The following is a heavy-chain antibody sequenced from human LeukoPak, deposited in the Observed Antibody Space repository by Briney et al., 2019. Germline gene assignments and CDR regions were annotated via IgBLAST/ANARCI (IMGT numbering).Heavy chain of an antibody. Sequence: PSETLSLTCAVYGGSFSGYYWSWIRQPPGKGLEWIGEINHSGSTNYNPSLKSRVTISVDTSKNQFSLKLSSVTAADTAVYYCARIKNYYDSSGYFWIRGDEFDYWGQGTLVTVSS. CDR1: GGSFSGYY. D-gene: IGHD3-22*01. CDR3: ARIKNYYDSSGYFWIRGDEFDY. V-gene: IGHV4-34*01. J-gene: IGHJ4*02. CDR2: INHSGST.